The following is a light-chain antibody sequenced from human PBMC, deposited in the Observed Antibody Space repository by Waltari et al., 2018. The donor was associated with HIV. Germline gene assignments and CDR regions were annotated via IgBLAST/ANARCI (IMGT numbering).Light chain of an antibody. CDR1: QSVSSSY. CDR2: GAS. V-gene: IGKV3-20*01. J-gene: IGKJ2*01. Sequence: EFVLTQSPGTLSLSPGERATPSCRASQSVSSSYLAWYQQRPGQAPRLLIYGASSRAAGIPDRFTGSGSGTDFTLTISRLEPEDFAVYYCQHFDTSLPKYTFGQGTKLEIK. CDR3: QHFDTSLPKYT.